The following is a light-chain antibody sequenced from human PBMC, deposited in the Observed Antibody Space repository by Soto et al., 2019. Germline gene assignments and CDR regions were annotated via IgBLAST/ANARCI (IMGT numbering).Light chain of an antibody. CDR1: QSVSNNY. CDR3: QQRSNWPPPIT. Sequence: EIVLTQSPGTLSLSPGERATLSCRASQSVSNNYLAWYQQKPGQAPRLLISGASSRTTGIPARFSGSGSGTDFTLTISSLEPEDFAVYYCQQRSNWPPPITFGQGTRLEIK. J-gene: IGKJ5*01. V-gene: IGKV3D-20*02. CDR2: GAS.